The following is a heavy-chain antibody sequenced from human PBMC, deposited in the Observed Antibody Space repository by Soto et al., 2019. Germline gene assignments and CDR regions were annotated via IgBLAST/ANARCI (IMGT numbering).Heavy chain of an antibody. CDR2: IFGSGAPT. CDR1: GFTFSHSA. J-gene: IGHJ3*01. Sequence: EVQLLESGGGLVQTGGSLRLSCAASGFTFSHSAMSWVRQPPGKGLQWVSTIFGSGAPTHYADSVKGRFVISRDNSNNMLFLEMNSLKDEDTAVYYCTREASSWGFAFDLWGQGTRVAVSS. CDR3: TREASSWGFAFDL. V-gene: IGHV3-23*01. D-gene: IGHD3-16*01.